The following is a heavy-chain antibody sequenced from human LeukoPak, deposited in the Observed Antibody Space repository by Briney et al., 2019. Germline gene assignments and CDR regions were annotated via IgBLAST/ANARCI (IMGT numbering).Heavy chain of an antibody. J-gene: IGHJ4*02. CDR1: GYTFTSYA. D-gene: IGHD4-17*01. V-gene: IGHV1-3*01. Sequence: GASVKVSCKASGYTFTSYAKHWVRQAPGQRLEWMGWINAGNGNTKYSQKFQGRVTITRDTSASTAYMELSSLRSEDTAVYYCARDGSRYGDYDYWGQGTLVTVSS. CDR2: INAGNGNT. CDR3: ARDGSRYGDYDY.